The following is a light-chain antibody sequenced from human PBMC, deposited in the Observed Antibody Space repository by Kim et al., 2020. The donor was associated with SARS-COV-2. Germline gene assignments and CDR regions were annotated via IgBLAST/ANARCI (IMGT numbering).Light chain of an antibody. CDR2: DDF. J-gene: IGLJ2*01. Sequence: SYELTQPPSVSVVPGETATITCGGSNIGSTTVHWYQQKAGQAPVMVVHDDFDRPSGIPERFSGSNSGNTATLTINRVEAGDEADYYCQVWDSRSDHPGVVFGGGTQLTV. V-gene: IGLV3-21*02. CDR3: QVWDSRSDHPGVV. CDR1: NIGSTT.